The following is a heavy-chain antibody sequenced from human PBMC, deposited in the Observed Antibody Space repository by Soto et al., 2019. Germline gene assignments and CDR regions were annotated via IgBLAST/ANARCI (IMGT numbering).Heavy chain of an antibody. CDR1: GLTFSSYS. CDR2: ISGSGGST. CDR3: AKAPPYYYDSSGYFDY. D-gene: IGHD3-22*01. J-gene: IGHJ4*02. V-gene: IGHV3-23*01. Sequence: PGGSLRLSCAASGLTFSSYSMSWVRQDPGKGLEWVSAISGSGGSTYYADSVKGRFTISRDNSKNTLYLQMNSLRAEDTAVYYCAKAPPYYYDSSGYFDYWGQGTLVTVSS.